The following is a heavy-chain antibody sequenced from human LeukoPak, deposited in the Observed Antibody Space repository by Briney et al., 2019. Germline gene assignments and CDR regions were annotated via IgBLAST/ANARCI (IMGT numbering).Heavy chain of an antibody. V-gene: IGHV3-11*01. J-gene: IGHJ2*01. CDR2: ISSSGTTI. CDR3: VRESRWYFDL. CDR1: GFTFSDSY. Sequence: GGSLRLSCAASGFTFSDSYMSWIRQAPGEGLEWISYISSSGTTIHYADSVRGRFTISRDNAKKSLYLQMNSLRAEHTAVYYCVRESRWYFDLWGRGTLVTVSP.